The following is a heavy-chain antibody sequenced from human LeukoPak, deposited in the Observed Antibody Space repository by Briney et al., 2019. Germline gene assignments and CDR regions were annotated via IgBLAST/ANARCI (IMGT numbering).Heavy chain of an antibody. J-gene: IGHJ4*02. D-gene: IGHD1-1*01. CDR3: VKDRERYPYYFNY. CDR2: IYPNGNT. Sequence: PSETLSLTCTVSGGSISSSSYYWGWIRQPPGKGLEWIGRIYPNGNTNYNPSLESRVTMSVDTSKNQFSLRLSSVTAADTAVYFCVKDRERYPYYFNYWGQGTLVTVSS. CDR1: GGSISSSSYY. V-gene: IGHV4-39*07.